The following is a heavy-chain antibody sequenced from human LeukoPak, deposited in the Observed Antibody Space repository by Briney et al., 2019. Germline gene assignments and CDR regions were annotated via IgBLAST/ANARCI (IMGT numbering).Heavy chain of an antibody. CDR2: ISYDGSNK. Sequence: GRSLRLSCAASGFTFRNYALHWVRQAPGKGLEWVAVISYDGSNKYYADSVKGRFTISRDNSKNTLYLQMNSLRAEDTAVYYCARDLGDFYYISLDFDFWDQGTLVSVSS. J-gene: IGHJ4*02. D-gene: IGHD3-10*01. V-gene: IGHV3-30*04. CDR1: GFTFRNYA. CDR3: ARDLGDFYYISLDFDF.